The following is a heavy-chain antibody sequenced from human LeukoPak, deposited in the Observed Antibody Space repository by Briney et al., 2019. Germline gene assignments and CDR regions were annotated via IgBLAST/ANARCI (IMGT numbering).Heavy chain of an antibody. CDR3: ARRTIFGVVKGDWYFDL. CDR2: IYYSGST. V-gene: IGHV4-39*01. D-gene: IGHD3-3*01. Sequence: PSETLSLTCTVSGGSISSSTYLWDWIRQPPGKGLEWIGSIYYSGSTYYNPPLKSRVTISVDTSKNQFSLKLSSVTAADTAVYYCARRTIFGVVKGDWYFDLWGRGTLVTVSS. CDR1: GGSISSSTYL. J-gene: IGHJ2*01.